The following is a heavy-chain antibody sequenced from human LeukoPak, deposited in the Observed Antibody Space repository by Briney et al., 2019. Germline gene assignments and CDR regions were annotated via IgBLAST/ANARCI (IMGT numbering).Heavy chain of an antibody. Sequence: ASVKVSCKASGYTFTSYGISWVRQAPGQGLEWMGWISAYNGNTNYAQKLQGRVTMTRNTSISTAYMELSSLRSEDTAVYYCARKYGGWALLRFDPWGQGTLVTVSS. CDR2: ISAYNGNT. CDR1: GYTFTSYG. J-gene: IGHJ5*02. V-gene: IGHV1-18*01. CDR3: ARKYGGWALLRFDP. D-gene: IGHD6-19*01.